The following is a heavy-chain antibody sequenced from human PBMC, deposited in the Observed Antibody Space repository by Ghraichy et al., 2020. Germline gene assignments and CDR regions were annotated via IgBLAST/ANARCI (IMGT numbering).Heavy chain of an antibody. Sequence: SETLSLTCTVSGGSVSSSNYYWGWIRQPPGKGLEWIANIHHSGSTYYNPSLKSRVTISIDTSKNQFSLNVTSVTAADTAVYYCARVIGTVEVAGTGKYYFDYGGTGTLGTVSS. CDR2: IHHSGST. CDR3: ARVIGTVEVAGTGKYYFDY. CDR1: GGSVSSSNYY. J-gene: IGHJ4*02. V-gene: IGHV4-39*01. D-gene: IGHD6-19*01.